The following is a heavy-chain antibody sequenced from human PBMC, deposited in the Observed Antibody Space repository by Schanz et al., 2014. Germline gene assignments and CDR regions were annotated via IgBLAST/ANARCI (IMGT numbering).Heavy chain of an antibody. CDR1: GFTFITYT. CDR3: ARVEVSMVQGLIPSYYFDS. CDR2: LSSDESRK. V-gene: IGHV3-30-3*01. Sequence: QVQLVESGGGVVQPGGSLRLSCATSGFTFITYTMSWVRQAPGKGLEWVAVLSSDESRKFYADSEKGRFTISRDDAKNSLYLQMNSLSAEDTAVYYCARVEVSMVQGLIPSYYFDSWGQGTPVTVSS. D-gene: IGHD3-10*01. J-gene: IGHJ4*02.